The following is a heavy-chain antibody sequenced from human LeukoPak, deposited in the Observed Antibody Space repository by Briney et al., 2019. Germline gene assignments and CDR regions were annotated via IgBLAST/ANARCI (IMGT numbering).Heavy chain of an antibody. J-gene: IGHJ3*02. V-gene: IGHV3-30*18. CDR3: AKGGRGYCSGGSCHNDAVDI. D-gene: IGHD2-15*01. CDR2: LWHEGSEK. Sequence: GRSLRLSCAASGFNFSSYGTHWARHAPGKGLECVAVLWHEGSEKIYADSVTGRFTISRDNSKSTVFLQLNTVRSADTAVYSCAKGGRGYCSGGSCHNDAVDIWGQGTMVTVSS. CDR1: GFNFSSYG.